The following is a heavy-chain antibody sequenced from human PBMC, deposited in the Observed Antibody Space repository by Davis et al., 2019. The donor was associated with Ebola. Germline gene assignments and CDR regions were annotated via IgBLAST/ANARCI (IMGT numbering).Heavy chain of an antibody. V-gene: IGHV3-30*18. Sequence: PGGSLRLSCAASGFTFSSYGMHWVRQAPGKGLEWVAVISYDGSNKYYADSVKGRFTISRDNSKNTLYLQMNSLRAEDTAVYYCAKPGPYSSGWYDYWGQGTLVTVSS. J-gene: IGHJ4*02. CDR1: GFTFSSYG. CDR3: AKPGPYSSGWYDY. CDR2: ISYDGSNK. D-gene: IGHD6-19*01.